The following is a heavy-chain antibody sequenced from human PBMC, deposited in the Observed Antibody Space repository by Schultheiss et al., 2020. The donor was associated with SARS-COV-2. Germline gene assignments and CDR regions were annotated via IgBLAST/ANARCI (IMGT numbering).Heavy chain of an antibody. CDR1: GFTFSSYG. CDR2: IWYDGSNK. V-gene: IGHV3-33*01. CDR3: AREGYGGNSYYYGMDV. J-gene: IGHJ6*02. Sequence: GGSLRLSCAASGFTFSSYGMHWVRQAPGKGLEWVAVIWYDGSNKYYADSVKGRFTISRDNSKNTLYLQMNSLRAEDTAVYYCAREGYGGNSYYYGMDVWGQGTTVTVSS. D-gene: IGHD4-23*01.